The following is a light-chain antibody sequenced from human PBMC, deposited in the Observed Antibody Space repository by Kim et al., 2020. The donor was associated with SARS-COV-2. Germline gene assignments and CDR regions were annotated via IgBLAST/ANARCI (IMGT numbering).Light chain of an antibody. V-gene: IGKV2-30*02. J-gene: IGKJ2*01. CDR1: QSVVHSSGNTY. Sequence: DVVLTQSPLSLPVTLGQPASISCRSSQSVVHSSGNTYLNWFQQRPGQSPRRLIYKVSNRDSGVPDRFSGSGSGPDFTLKISRLEAEDVAVYYCMQGTHWPYTFGQGTKLEIK. CDR3: MQGTHWPYT. CDR2: KVS.